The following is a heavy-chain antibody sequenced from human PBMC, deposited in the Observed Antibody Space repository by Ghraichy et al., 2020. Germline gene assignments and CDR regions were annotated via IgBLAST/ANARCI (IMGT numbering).Heavy chain of an antibody. D-gene: IGHD3-10*01. Sequence: SETLSLTCTVSGGSISSYYWSWIRKPPGKGLEWIGYIYYSGSTNYNPALKSRVTISVDTSKNQFSLKLSSVTAADTAVYYCARSGGAPYNWFDPWGQGTLVTVSS. CDR1: GGSISSYY. CDR2: IYYSGST. J-gene: IGHJ5*02. CDR3: ARSGGAPYNWFDP. V-gene: IGHV4-59*08.